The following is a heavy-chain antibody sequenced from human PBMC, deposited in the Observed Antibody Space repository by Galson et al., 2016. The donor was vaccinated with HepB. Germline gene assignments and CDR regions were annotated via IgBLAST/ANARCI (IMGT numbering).Heavy chain of an antibody. D-gene: IGHD1-14*01. CDR3: AGRNLLDY. V-gene: IGHV3-7*03. Sequence: SLRLSCAASGFTFRSYWMSWVRQAPGKGLEWVANIKLDGSDKFYVDSVKGRFTISRDNAKNSVYLQMNSLRAEDTAVYYCAGRNLLDYWGQGTLVAISS. CDR1: GFTFRSYW. CDR2: IKLDGSDK. J-gene: IGHJ4*02.